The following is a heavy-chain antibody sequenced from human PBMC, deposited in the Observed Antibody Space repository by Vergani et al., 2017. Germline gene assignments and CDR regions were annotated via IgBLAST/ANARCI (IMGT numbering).Heavy chain of an antibody. Sequence: QVQLVQSGAEVKKPGASVKVSCKASGYTFTSYDINWVRQATGQGLEWMGWMNPNSGNTGYAQKFQGRVTMTRNTSISTAYMELSSLRSEDTAVYYCARDIPRPYYDFWSGYYRGSYYFDYWGQGTLVTVSS. V-gene: IGHV1-8*01. J-gene: IGHJ4*02. D-gene: IGHD3-3*01. CDR2: MNPNSGNT. CDR1: GYTFTSYD. CDR3: ARDIPRPYYDFWSGYYRGSYYFDY.